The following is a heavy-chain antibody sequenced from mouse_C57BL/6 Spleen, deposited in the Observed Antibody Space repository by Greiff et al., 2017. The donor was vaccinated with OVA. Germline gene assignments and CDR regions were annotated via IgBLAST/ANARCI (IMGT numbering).Heavy chain of an antibody. CDR1: GYTFTSYW. CDR3: ARSHYDGDFDY. CDR2: IDPSDSYT. Sequence: QVQLQQPGAELVKPGASVKLSCKASGYTFTSYWMQWVKQRPGQGLEWIGEIDPSDSYTNYNQKFKGKATLTVDTSSSTAYMQLSSLTSEDSAVYYCARSHYDGDFDYWGQGTTLTVSS. V-gene: IGHV1-50*01. J-gene: IGHJ2*01. D-gene: IGHD1-2*01.